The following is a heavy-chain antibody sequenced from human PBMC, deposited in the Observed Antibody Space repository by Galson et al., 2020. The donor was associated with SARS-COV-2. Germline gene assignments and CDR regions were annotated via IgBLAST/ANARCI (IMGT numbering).Heavy chain of an antibody. J-gene: IGHJ3*02. CDR1: GFTFSSYS. D-gene: IGHD3-22*01. Sequence: GGSLRLSCAASGFTFSSYSMNWVRQAPGKGLEWVSSISSSSSYIYYADSVKGRFTISRDNAKNSLYLQMNSLRAEDTAVYYCARGYRITMIVDAFDIWGQGTMVTVSS. CDR3: ARGYRITMIVDAFDI. V-gene: IGHV3-21*01. CDR2: ISSSSSYI.